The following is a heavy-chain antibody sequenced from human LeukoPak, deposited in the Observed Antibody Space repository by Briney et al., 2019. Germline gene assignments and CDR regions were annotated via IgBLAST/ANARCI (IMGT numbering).Heavy chain of an antibody. V-gene: IGHV5-51*01. CDR3: ARSRWRGVSDAFEV. J-gene: IGHJ3*01. D-gene: IGHD3-10*01. CDR2: IYPGDSDT. Sequence: GESLKISCQSSGYSFTTYWIGWVRQMPGKGLEWMGIIYPGDSDTRYSPSFQGQVTIPADKSISTAYLQWSSLKASDTAMYYCARSRWRGVSDAFEVWGQGTMVTVSS. CDR1: GYSFTTYW.